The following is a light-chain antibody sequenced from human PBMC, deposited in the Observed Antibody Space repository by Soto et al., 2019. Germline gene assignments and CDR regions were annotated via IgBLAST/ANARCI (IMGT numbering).Light chain of an antibody. J-gene: IGLJ2*01. CDR2: DVS. CDR1: SSDVGGYNY. Sequence: QSALTQPASVSGSPGQSITISCTGTSSDVGGYNYVSWYQQHPGKAPKLMIYDVSNRPSGVSNRFSGSKSGNTASLTIFGFLAEDEADYYCSSYTRSSTLVVFGGGTKVTVL. CDR3: SSYTRSSTLVV. V-gene: IGLV2-14*01.